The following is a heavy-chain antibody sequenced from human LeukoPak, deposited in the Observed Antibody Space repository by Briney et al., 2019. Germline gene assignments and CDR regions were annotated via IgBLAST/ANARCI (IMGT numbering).Heavy chain of an antibody. CDR1: GYTFTRYD. Sequence: ASVQVSCQASGYTFTRYDINWVRQATGQGLDWMGWMNPNSGRTGYAQKFQGRVTITRNTSISTAYMELSSLRSEDTAVYYCASGGSTSDSSGYYFDYWGQGTLVTVSS. V-gene: IGHV1-8*03. J-gene: IGHJ4*02. CDR3: ASGGSTSDSSGYYFDY. D-gene: IGHD3-22*01. CDR2: MNPNSGRT.